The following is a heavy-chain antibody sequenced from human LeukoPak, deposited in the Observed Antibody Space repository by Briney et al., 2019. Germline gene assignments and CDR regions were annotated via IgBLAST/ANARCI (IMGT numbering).Heavy chain of an antibody. Sequence: GGSLRLSCAASGFTLSSYGMHWVRQAPGKGLEWVAVIWYDGSNKYYADSVKSIFTISTDNSKNTLYLQMKSLRAEDTDVYYCARVGYRYGYYFDYRGQGTLVTVSS. J-gene: IGHJ4*02. CDR1: GFTLSSYG. D-gene: IGHD5-18*01. CDR2: IWYDGSNK. CDR3: ARVGYRYGYYFDY. V-gene: IGHV3-33*01.